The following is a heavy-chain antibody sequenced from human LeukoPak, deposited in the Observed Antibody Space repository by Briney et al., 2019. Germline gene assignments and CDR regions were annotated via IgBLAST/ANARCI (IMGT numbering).Heavy chain of an antibody. V-gene: IGHV3-74*01. D-gene: IGHD3-10*01. Sequence: PGGSLRLSCAASGFTFSSYWMHWVRQAPGKGLVWVSRINSDGSSTSYADSVKGRFTISRDNAKNTLYLQMNSLRAEDTAVYYCARGALWFGEFEFVNIWGQGTMVTVSS. J-gene: IGHJ3*02. CDR2: INSDGSST. CDR1: GFTFSSYW. CDR3: ARGALWFGEFEFVNI.